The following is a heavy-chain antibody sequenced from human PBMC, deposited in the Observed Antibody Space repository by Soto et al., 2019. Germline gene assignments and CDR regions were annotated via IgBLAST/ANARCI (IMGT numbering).Heavy chain of an antibody. D-gene: IGHD3-3*01. CDR1: GGSVSSGSYY. CDR3: ARLDRITIFGVVTTASYYFDY. CDR2: IYYSGST. V-gene: IGHV4-61*01. Sequence: QVQLQESGPGLVKPSETLSLTCTVSGGSVSSGSYYWSWIRQPPGKGLEWIGYIYYSGSTNYNPSLKSRVTISVDTSKNQFSLKLSSVTAADTAVYYCARLDRITIFGVVTTASYYFDYWGQGTLVTVSS. J-gene: IGHJ4*02.